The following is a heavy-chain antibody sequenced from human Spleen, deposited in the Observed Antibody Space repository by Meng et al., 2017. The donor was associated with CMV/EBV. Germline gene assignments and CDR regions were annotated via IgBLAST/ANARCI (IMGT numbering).Heavy chain of an antibody. CDR3: AKVSINYDWFDP. Sequence: GGSLRLSCAASGFTFSDYYMSWIRQAPGKGLEWVSYISSSGSTIYYADAVKGRFTISRDNAKNSLYLQMNSLRAEDTAVYYCAKVSINYDWFDPWGQGTLVTVSS. CDR1: GFTFSDYY. D-gene: IGHD4-11*01. J-gene: IGHJ5*02. CDR2: ISSSGSTI. V-gene: IGHV3-11*04.